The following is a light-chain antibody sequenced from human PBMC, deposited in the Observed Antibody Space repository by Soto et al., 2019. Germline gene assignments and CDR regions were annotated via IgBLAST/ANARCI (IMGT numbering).Light chain of an antibody. Sequence: QSALTQPRSVSGSPGQSVTISCTGTSSDVGGYHYVSWYQQHPGKAPKLMIYDVSKRPSGVPDRFSGSKSGNTASLTISGLQAEDEADYYCSSYTTRSTRVFGSGTKLTVL. CDR1: SSDVGGYHY. J-gene: IGLJ1*01. CDR2: DVS. V-gene: IGLV2-11*01. CDR3: SSYTTRSTRV.